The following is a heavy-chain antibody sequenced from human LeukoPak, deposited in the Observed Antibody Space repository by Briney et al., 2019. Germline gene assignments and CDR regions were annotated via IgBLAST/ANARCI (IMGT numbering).Heavy chain of an antibody. D-gene: IGHD3-22*01. CDR1: GFTFSNYW. CDR3: ATYSSLNRREFQY. Sequence: PGGSLRLSCEGFGFTFSNYWMGWVRQAPGEGLQWVANIKTDGSEKYYVDSVKGRFTISRDNAKNSLYLQMNSLRAEDTAVYYCATYSSLNRREFQYWGQGTLLTVSS. V-gene: IGHV3-7*01. J-gene: IGHJ1*01. CDR2: IKTDGSEK.